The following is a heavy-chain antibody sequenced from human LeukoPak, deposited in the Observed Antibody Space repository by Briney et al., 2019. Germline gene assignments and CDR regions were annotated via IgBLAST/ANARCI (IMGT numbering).Heavy chain of an antibody. J-gene: IGHJ6*03. D-gene: IGHD3-10*01. Sequence: PGGSLRLSCAASGFTFSIYWMHWVRHAPGKGLVWVSRINTDGSSGNYADPVKGRFTISRDNAKNTLYLQLNSLRAEDTAVYYCAREKDTSGYYYYMDVWGKGATVTVSS. CDR1: GFTFSIYW. V-gene: IGHV3-74*01. CDR2: INTDGSSG. CDR3: AREKDTSGYYYYMDV.